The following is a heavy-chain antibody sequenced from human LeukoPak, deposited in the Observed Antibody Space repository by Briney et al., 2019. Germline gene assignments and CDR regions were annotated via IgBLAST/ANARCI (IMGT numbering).Heavy chain of an antibody. CDR1: GYTFTTYY. CDR2: INPSSGST. V-gene: IGHV1-46*01. D-gene: IGHD5-24*01. CDR3: ARSRDGYNSRDYYLDY. J-gene: IGHJ4*02. Sequence: ASVKVSCKASGYTFTTYYIHWVRQAPGQGLEWMGVINPSSGSTSYAQKFQGRVTVTRDTSTSTVYMELGSLRSEDTAVFYCARSRDGYNSRDYYLDYWGQGTLVTVSS.